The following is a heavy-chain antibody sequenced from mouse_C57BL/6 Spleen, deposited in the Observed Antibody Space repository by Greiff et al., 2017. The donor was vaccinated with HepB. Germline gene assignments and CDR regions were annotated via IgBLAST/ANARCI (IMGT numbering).Heavy chain of an antibody. D-gene: IGHD2-4*01. CDR1: GYTFTSYW. Sequence: VQRVESGAELVMPGASVKLSCKASGYTFTSYWMHWVKQRPGQGLEWIGEIDPSDSYTNYNQKFKGKSTLTVDKSSSTAYMQLSSLTSEDSAVYYCARSGLRSAMDYWGQGTSVTVSS. CDR2: IDPSDSYT. J-gene: IGHJ4*01. CDR3: ARSGLRSAMDY. V-gene: IGHV1-69*01.